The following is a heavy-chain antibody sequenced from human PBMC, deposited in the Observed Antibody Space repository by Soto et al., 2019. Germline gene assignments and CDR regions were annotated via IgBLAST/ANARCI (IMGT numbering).Heavy chain of an antibody. V-gene: IGHV1-8*01. CDR3: ARGRDTAMVTLAHWTYQPFAY. CDR1: GYTFTSYD. J-gene: IGHJ4*02. Sequence: QVQLVQSGAEVKKPGASVKVSCKASGYTFTSYDINWVRQATGQGLEWMGWMNPNSGNTGYAQKFQGRVTITTNTSKSTASMELSSLRSEDTAVYYCARGRDTAMVTLAHWTYQPFAYWGQGTLVTVSS. CDR2: MNPNSGNT. D-gene: IGHD5-18*01.